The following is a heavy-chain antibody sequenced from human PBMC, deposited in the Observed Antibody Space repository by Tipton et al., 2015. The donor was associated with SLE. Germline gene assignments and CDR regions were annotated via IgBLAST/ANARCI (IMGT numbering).Heavy chain of an antibody. CDR3: ARHGWYSWFDP. CDR2: INQSGST. D-gene: IGHD6-19*01. J-gene: IGHJ5*02. CDR1: AGSISGSNYY. Sequence: TLSLTCTVSAGSISGSNYYWDWIRQPPGKGPEWIGEINQSGSTNYNPSLKSRVTISVDTSKNQFSLKLSSVTAADTAVYYCARHGWYSWFDPWGQGTLVTVSS. V-gene: IGHV4-39*07.